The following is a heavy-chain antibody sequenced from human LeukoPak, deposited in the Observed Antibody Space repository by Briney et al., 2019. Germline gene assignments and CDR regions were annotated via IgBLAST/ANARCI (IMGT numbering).Heavy chain of an antibody. V-gene: IGHV3-74*01. J-gene: IGHJ4*02. CDR1: GFTFRSYW. CDR2: IDSYGST. Sequence: PGGSLRLSCAASGFTFRSYWMHWARHAPGKGLVWVSRIDSYGSTNYADSVKGRFTISRDNAKNTLYLQMNSLRAEDTAVYYCARGLVHDTSGYYSDYWGQGTLVTVSS. CDR3: ARGLVHDTSGYYSDY. D-gene: IGHD3-22*01.